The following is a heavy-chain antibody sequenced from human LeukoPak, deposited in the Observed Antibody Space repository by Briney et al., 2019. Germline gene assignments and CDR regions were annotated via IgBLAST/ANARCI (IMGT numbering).Heavy chain of an antibody. J-gene: IGHJ3*02. CDR1: GFTLSSYS. Sequence: VGSLRLSCAASGFTLSSYSMNWVRQAPGKGLEWVSSISSSSSYIYYADSVKGRFTISRDNAKNSLYLQMNSLRAEDTAVYYCARDDSGAFDIWGQGTMVTVSS. CDR2: ISSSSSYI. CDR3: ARDDSGAFDI. V-gene: IGHV3-21*01. D-gene: IGHD1-26*01.